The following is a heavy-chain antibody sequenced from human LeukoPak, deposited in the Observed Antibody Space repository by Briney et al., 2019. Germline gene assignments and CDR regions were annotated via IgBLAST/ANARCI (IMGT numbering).Heavy chain of an antibody. J-gene: IGHJ4*02. CDR2: VNHSGST. CDR1: GFTFSSYS. V-gene: IGHV4-34*01. D-gene: IGHD1-26*01. Sequence: GSLRLSCAASGFTFSSYSMNWVRQAPGKGLEWIGEVNHSGSTNYSPSLKSRVTISVDTSKNQFSLKLSSVTAADTAIYYCARGTGAAWELLAYWGQGTLVTVSS. CDR3: ARGTGAAWELLAY.